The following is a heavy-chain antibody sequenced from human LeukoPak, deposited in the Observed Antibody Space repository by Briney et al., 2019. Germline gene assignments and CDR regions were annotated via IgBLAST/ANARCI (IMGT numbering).Heavy chain of an antibody. D-gene: IGHD1-14*01. Sequence: PGRSLRLSCAASGFTFSTYGMHWVRQAPGKGLEWVSVISYDGSNKYYVDSVKGRFTISRDNSKKRLDLQMNRLRAEDRAVYYWAKELHKTTWHSHWGQGTLVTVSS. CDR2: ISYDGSNK. CDR1: GFTFSTYG. J-gene: IGHJ4*02. V-gene: IGHV3-30*18. CDR3: AKELHKTTWHSH.